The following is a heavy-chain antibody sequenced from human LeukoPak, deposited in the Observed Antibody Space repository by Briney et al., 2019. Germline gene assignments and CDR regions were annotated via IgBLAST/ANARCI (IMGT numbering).Heavy chain of an antibody. CDR2: IYYSGST. D-gene: IGHD3-9*01. V-gene: IGHV4-31*03. CDR3: ARTDILTGSVDH. CDR1: GGSISSGGYY. Sequence: SQTLSLTCTVSGGSISSGGYYWSWIRQHPGKGLEWIGYIYYSGSTYYNPSPKSRVTISVDTSKNQFSLKLSSVTAADTAVYYCARTDILTGSVDHWGQGTLVTVSS. J-gene: IGHJ4*02.